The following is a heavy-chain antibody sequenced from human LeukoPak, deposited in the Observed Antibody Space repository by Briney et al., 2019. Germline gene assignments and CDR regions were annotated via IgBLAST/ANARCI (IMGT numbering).Heavy chain of an antibody. Sequence: GGSPRLSCAASGFTFSSYGMSWVRQAPGKGLEWVSAISGSGGSTYYADSVKGRFTISRDNSKNTLYLQMNSLRAEDTAVYYCAKYYGDYDYFDYWGQGTLVTVSS. J-gene: IGHJ4*02. D-gene: IGHD4-17*01. CDR2: ISGSGGST. CDR3: AKYYGDYDYFDY. CDR1: GFTFSSYG. V-gene: IGHV3-23*01.